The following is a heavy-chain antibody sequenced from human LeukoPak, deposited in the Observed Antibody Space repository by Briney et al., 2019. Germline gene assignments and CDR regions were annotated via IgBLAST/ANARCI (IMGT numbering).Heavy chain of an antibody. Sequence: GGSLRLSCAASGFTFSSYSMNWVRQAPGKGLEWVSSISSSSSYIYYADSVKGRFTISRDNAKNSLYLQMNSLRPEDTAIYYCARHSTGYYGWFDPWGQGTLVTVSS. J-gene: IGHJ5*02. V-gene: IGHV3-21*01. CDR1: GFTFSSYS. D-gene: IGHD3-22*01. CDR3: ARHSTGYYGWFDP. CDR2: ISSSSSYI.